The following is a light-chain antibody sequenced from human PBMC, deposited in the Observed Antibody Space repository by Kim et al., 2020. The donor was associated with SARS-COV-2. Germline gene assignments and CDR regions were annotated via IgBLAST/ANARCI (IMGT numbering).Light chain of an antibody. CDR2: EAS. CDR1: QDISSW. V-gene: IGKV1D-12*01. CDR3: QRTHSFPLT. Sequence: DIQMTQSPSSVSASVGDRVTITCRASQDISSWLGWYQQKPGKAPKVLIYEASNLQSGVPSRFSGSGSGTDFTLTINSLQPEDFATYYCQRTHSFPLTFGGGTKVDIK. J-gene: IGKJ4*01.